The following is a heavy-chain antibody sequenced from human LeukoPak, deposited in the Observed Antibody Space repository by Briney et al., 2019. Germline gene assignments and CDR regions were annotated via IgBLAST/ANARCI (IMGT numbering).Heavy chain of an antibody. V-gene: IGHV1-18*01. CDR1: GGTFSSYA. CDR3: ARSSYRRLDYYFDY. Sequence: GSSVKVSCRASGGTFSSYAISWVRQAPGQGLEWMGWISAYNGNTNYAQKLQGRVTMTTDTSTSTAYMELRSLRSDDTAVYYCARSSYRRLDYYFDYWGQGTLVTVSS. CDR2: ISAYNGNT. J-gene: IGHJ4*02. D-gene: IGHD3-22*01.